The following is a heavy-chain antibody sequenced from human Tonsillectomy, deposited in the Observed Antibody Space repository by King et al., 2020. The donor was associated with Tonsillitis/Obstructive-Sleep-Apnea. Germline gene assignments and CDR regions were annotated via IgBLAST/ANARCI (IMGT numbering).Heavy chain of an antibody. Sequence: VQLVESGGGLVKPGGSLRLSCAASGFTFSSYSMNWVRQAPGKGLEWVSSISSSSSYIYYADSVKGRFTISRDNAKNSLYLQMNSLRAEDTAVYYCARYCSSTSCRDYAFDIWGKGTMVPVSS. V-gene: IGHV3-21*01. J-gene: IGHJ3*02. CDR1: GFTFSSYS. D-gene: IGHD2-2*01. CDR3: ARYCSSTSCRDYAFDI. CDR2: ISSSSSYI.